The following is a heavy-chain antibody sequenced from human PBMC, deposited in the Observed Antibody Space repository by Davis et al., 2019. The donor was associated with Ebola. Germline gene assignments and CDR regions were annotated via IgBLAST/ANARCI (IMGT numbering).Heavy chain of an antibody. J-gene: IGHJ4*02. CDR1: GFTFSSYW. V-gene: IGHV3-7*01. CDR3: ARDWNCSGGSCYSVPFDY. D-gene: IGHD2-15*01. CDR2: IKQDGSEK. Sequence: GGSLRLSCAASGFTFSSYWMSWVRQAPGKGLEWVANIKQDGSEKYYVDSVKGRFTISRGNAKNSLYLQMNSLRAEDTAVYYCARDWNCSGGSCYSVPFDYWGQGTLVTVSS.